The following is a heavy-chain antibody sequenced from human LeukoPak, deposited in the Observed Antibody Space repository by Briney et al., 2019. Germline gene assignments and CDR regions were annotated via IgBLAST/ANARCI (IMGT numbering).Heavy chain of an antibody. V-gene: IGHV1-24*01. D-gene: IGHD1-7*01. CDR1: GYTLTELS. Sequence: ASVKVSCKVSGYTLTELSMHWVRQAPGKGLEWMGGFDPEDGETIYAQKFQGRVTMTRNTSISTAYMELSSLRSEDTAVYYCARDSGSSITGTTLHYYYYGMDVWGQGTTVTVSS. CDR2: FDPEDGET. J-gene: IGHJ6*02. CDR3: ARDSGSSITGTTLHYYYYGMDV.